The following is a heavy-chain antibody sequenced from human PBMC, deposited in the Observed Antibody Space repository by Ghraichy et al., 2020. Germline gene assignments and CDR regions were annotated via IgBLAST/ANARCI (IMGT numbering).Heavy chain of an antibody. CDR2: INNDGSTT. CDR1: GFTFSSYW. CDR3: ARGGGYSYGYFVY. D-gene: IGHD5-18*01. V-gene: IGHV3-74*01. J-gene: IGHJ4*02. Sequence: GGTLRLSCAASGFTFSSYWMHWVRQAPGKGLVWVSRINNDGSTTSYADSVKGRFTISRDNAKNTLYLQMNSLRAEDTAVYYCARGGGYSYGYFVYWGQVSLVTVSS.